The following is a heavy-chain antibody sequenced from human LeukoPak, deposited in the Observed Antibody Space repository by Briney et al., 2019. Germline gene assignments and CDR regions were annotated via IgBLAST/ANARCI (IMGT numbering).Heavy chain of an antibody. CDR3: ARARRSGGITMIRGVKDRGWFDP. D-gene: IGHD3-10*01. Sequence: GGSLRLSCAASGFTFSDYYMSWIRQAPGKGLEWISYITNTDNSISYADSVRGRFTISRDNAKKSLYLQMNSLRAEDTAVYYCARARRSGGITMIRGVKDRGWFDPWGQGTLVTVSS. CDR1: GFTFSDYY. V-gene: IGHV3-11*04. CDR2: ITNTDNSI. J-gene: IGHJ5*02.